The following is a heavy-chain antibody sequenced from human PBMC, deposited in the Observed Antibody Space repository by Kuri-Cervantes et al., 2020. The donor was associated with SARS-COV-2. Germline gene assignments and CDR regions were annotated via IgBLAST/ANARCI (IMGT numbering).Heavy chain of an antibody. CDR2: ISYDGSNK. D-gene: IGHD3-3*01. V-gene: IGHV3-30*04. Sequence: LSLTCAASGFTLSSYAMHWVRKAPGKGLGWVAVISYDGSNKYYADSVKGRFTISRDNSKNTLYLQMNSLGAEDTAVYYCAKDGGYYDFWSGYAKRAQDHYYYYYMDVWGKGTTVTVSS. CDR3: AKDGGYYDFWSGYAKRAQDHYYYYYMDV. CDR1: GFTLSSYA. J-gene: IGHJ6*03.